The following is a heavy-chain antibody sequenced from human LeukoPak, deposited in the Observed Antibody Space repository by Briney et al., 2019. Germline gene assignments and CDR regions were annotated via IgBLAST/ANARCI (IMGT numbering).Heavy chain of an antibody. V-gene: IGHV4-59*08. CDR3: ARYSYGDYVGWFDP. D-gene: IGHD4-17*01. Sequence: SETLSLTCTVSGGSISSYYWSWIRQPPGKGLEWIGYIYYSGSTNYNPSLESRVTISVDTSKNQFSLKLSSVTAADTAVYYCARYSYGDYVGWFDPWGQGTLVTVSS. J-gene: IGHJ5*02. CDR2: IYYSGST. CDR1: GGSISSYY.